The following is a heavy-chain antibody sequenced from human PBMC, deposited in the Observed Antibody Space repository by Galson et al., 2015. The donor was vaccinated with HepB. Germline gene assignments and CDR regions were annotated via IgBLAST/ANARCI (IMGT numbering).Heavy chain of an antibody. D-gene: IGHD3-22*01. J-gene: IGHJ4*02. CDR1: GYSFTSYW. CDR2: IDPSDSYT. Sequence: QSGAEVKKPGESLRISCKGSGYSFTSYWISWVRQMPGKGLEWMGRIDPSDSYTNYSPSFQGHVTISADKSISTAYLQWSSLKASDTAMYYCARLTYYYDSSGYYHLYYFDYWGQGTLVTVSS. V-gene: IGHV5-10-1*01. CDR3: ARLTYYYDSSGYYHLYYFDY.